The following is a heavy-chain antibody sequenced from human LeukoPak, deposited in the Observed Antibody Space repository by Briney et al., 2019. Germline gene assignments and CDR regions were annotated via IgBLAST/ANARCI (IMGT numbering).Heavy chain of an antibody. CDR1: GFTFSSYA. CDR2: ISGSGGST. D-gene: IGHD6-13*01. Sequence: PGGSLRLSCAASGFTFSSYAMSWVRQAPGKGLEWVSAISGSGGSTYYADSVKGRFTISRDNSKNTLYLQMNSLRAEDTAVYYCARDGGAAAAPLELLDEYFQHWGQGTLVTVSS. CDR3: ARDGGAAAAPLELLDEYFQH. V-gene: IGHV3-23*01. J-gene: IGHJ1*01.